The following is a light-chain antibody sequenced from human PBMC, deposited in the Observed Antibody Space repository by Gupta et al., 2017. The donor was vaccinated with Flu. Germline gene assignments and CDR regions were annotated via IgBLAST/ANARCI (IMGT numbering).Light chain of an antibody. CDR2: KTS. CDR1: QSISSV. Sequence: DIQMTQFPSTLTASVGDRVTIHCRASQSISSVLAWDQQEPGKDPKIMIYKTSSLKSGVPSRLSGIGSVTEFTRPRKGMETTDSEADNGQFQTTFVQRTKVEIK. V-gene: IGKV1-5*03. J-gene: IGKJ2*01. CDR3: QFQTT.